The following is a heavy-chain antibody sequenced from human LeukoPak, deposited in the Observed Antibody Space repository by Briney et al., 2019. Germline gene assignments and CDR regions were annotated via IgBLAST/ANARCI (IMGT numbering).Heavy chain of an antibody. D-gene: IGHD6-6*01. CDR2: IYYSGST. J-gene: IGHJ4*02. CDR1: VGSISSYY. CDR3: ARGTAAPPDY. V-gene: IGHV4-59*01. Sequence: SETLSLTCTVSVGSISSYYWSWIRQPPGKGLEWIGYIYYSGSTNYNPSLKSRVTISVDTSKNQFSLKLSSVTAADTAVYYCARGTAAPPDYWGQGTLVTVSS.